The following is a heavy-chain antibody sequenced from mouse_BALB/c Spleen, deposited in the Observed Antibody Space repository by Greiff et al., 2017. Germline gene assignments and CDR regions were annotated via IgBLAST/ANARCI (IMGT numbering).Heavy chain of an antibody. D-gene: IGHD3-1*01. CDR1: GYSITSDYA. CDR3: AREARATSWFAY. J-gene: IGHJ3*01. Sequence: EVQGVESGPGLVKPSQSLSLTCTVTGYSITSDYAWNWIRQFPGNKLEWMGYISYSGSTSYNPSLKSRISITRDTSKNQFFLQLNSVTTEDTATYYCAREARATSWFAYWGQGTLVTVSA. V-gene: IGHV3-2*02. CDR2: ISYSGST.